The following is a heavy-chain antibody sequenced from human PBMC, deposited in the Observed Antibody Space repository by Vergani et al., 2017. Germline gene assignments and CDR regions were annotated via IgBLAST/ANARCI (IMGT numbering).Heavy chain of an antibody. CDR2: ISYDGSNK. V-gene: IGHV3-30-3*01. Sequence: QVQLVEFGGGVVQPGRSLRLSCAASGFTFSRYAMHWVRQAPGKGLEWVAVISYDGSNKYYADSVKGRFTISRDNSKNTLYLQMISLRAEDTAVYYCARGHSSSWSGLDYWGQGTLVTVSS. CDR3: ARGHSSSWSGLDY. J-gene: IGHJ4*02. D-gene: IGHD6-13*01. CDR1: GFTFSRYA.